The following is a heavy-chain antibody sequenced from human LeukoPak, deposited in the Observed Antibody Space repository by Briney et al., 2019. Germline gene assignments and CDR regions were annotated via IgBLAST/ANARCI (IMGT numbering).Heavy chain of an antibody. D-gene: IGHD6-6*01. CDR3: AKDRGITSSATDY. Sequence: GGSLRLSCAASGFTFSSYAMAWVRQAPGKGLEWVSGISGNGDTTYYADSVRGRFTISRDDSKNTLYLQMNSLRAEDTAVYSCAKDRGITSSATDYWGQGNLVTVSS. CDR2: ISGNGDTT. CDR1: GFTFSSYA. J-gene: IGHJ4*02. V-gene: IGHV3-23*01.